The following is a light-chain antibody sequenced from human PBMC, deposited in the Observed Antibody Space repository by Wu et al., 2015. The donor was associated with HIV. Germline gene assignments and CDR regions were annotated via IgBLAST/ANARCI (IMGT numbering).Light chain of an antibody. V-gene: IGKV3-20*01. CDR3: QQYGTSPMT. J-gene: IGKJ1*01. CDR2: GAS. CDR1: ESVSSY. Sequence: EIVLTQSPATLSLSPGERATLSCRASESVSSYLAWYQQKPGQAPRLLIYGASSRAIGIPDRFSGSGSATDFVLTISRLEPEDFAVYYCQQYGTSPMTFGQGTKVEIK.